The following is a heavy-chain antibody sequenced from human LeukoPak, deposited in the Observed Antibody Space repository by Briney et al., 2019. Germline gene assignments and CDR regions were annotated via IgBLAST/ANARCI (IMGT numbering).Heavy chain of an antibody. J-gene: IGHJ4*02. Sequence: GGSLRLSCAASGFTFSSYAMSWVRQAPGKGLQWVSTISGGGGSTYYADSVKGRFTISRDNSKNTLYLQVNSLRAEDTAVYYCAKGGKWDVTPFDYWGQGTLVTVSS. CDR2: ISGGGGST. CDR3: AKGGKWDVTPFDY. D-gene: IGHD1-26*01. CDR1: GFTFSSYA. V-gene: IGHV3-23*01.